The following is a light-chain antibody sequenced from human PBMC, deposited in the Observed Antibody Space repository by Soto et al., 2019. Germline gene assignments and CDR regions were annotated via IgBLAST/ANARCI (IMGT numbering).Light chain of an antibody. CDR2: DVS. J-gene: IGLJ2*01. Sequence: QSALTQPASVSGSPGQSITISCTGTSSDISGYNYVSWYQQHPGRAPKLMIYDVSYRPSGVSDRFSGSKSGNTASLTISGLQAEDEADYYCSSYTDTNTLLFSGGTKLTVL. V-gene: IGLV2-14*01. CDR1: SSDISGYNY. CDR3: SSYTDTNTLL.